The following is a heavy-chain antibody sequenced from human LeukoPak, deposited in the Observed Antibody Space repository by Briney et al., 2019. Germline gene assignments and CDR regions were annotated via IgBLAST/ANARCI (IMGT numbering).Heavy chain of an antibody. CDR1: GGPFSGYY. Sequence: SETLSLTCAVYGGPFSGYYWSWIRQPPGKGLEWIGEINHSGSTNYNPSLKSRVTISVDTSKNQFSLKLSSVTAADTAVYYCARGRHSSSFIGFDCWGQGTLVTVSS. CDR2: INHSGST. CDR3: ARGRHSSSFIGFDC. D-gene: IGHD6-6*01. V-gene: IGHV4-34*01. J-gene: IGHJ4*02.